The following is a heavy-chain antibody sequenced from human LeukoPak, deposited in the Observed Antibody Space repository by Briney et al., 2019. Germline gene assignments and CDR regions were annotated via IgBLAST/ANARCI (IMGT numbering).Heavy chain of an antibody. CDR1: GGSITSYY. CDR2: IYSSGST. D-gene: IGHD1-14*01. Sequence: SSETLSLTCTVSGGSITSYYWNWIRQPAGKGLEWIGRIYSSGSTYYNPSLKSRVTISVDTSKNQFSLKLSSVTAADTAVYYCARDNIRWFDPWGQGTLVTVSS. J-gene: IGHJ5*02. V-gene: IGHV4-4*07. CDR3: ARDNIRWFDP.